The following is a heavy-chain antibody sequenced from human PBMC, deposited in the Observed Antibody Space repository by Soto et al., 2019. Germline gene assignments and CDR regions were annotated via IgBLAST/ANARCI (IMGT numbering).Heavy chain of an antibody. V-gene: IGHV3-23*01. CDR1: GFTFSSYA. CDR3: AKGIRFLEWSGFYYYYGIDV. J-gene: IGHJ6*02. CDR2: ISGSGGST. D-gene: IGHD3-3*01. Sequence: GGSLRLSCAASGFTFSSYAMSWVRQAPGKGLEWVSAISGSGGSTYYADSVKGRFTISRDNSKNTLYLQMNSLRAEDTAVYYCAKGIRFLEWSGFYYYYGIDVWGQGTTVTVSS.